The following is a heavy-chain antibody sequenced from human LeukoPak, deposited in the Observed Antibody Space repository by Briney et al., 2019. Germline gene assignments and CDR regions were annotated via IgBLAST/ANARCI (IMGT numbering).Heavy chain of an antibody. D-gene: IGHD5-12*01. V-gene: IGHV3-48*03. J-gene: IGHJ6*02. Sequence: PGGSLRLSCAASGFTFSSYEMNWVRQAPGKGLEWVSYISSSGSTIYYADSVKGRFTISRDNAKNSLYLQMSSLRAEDTAVYYCAREQDIVATRHARKYYYYGMDVWGQGTTVTVSS. CDR2: ISSSGSTI. CDR3: AREQDIVATRHARKYYYYGMDV. CDR1: GFTFSSYE.